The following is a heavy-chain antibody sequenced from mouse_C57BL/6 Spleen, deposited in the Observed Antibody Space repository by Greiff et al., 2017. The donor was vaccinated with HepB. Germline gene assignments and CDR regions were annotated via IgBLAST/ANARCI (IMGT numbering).Heavy chain of an antibody. D-gene: IGHD1-1*01. CDR1: GYTFTDYN. Sequence: VQLKESGPELVKPGASVKMSCKASGYTFTDYNMHWVKQSHGKSLEWIGYINPNNGGTSYNQKFKGKATLTVNKSSSTAYMELRSLTSEDSAVYYCARKIGYGSSSFDYWGQGTTLTVSS. V-gene: IGHV1-22*01. J-gene: IGHJ2*01. CDR2: INPNNGGT. CDR3: ARKIGYGSSSFDY.